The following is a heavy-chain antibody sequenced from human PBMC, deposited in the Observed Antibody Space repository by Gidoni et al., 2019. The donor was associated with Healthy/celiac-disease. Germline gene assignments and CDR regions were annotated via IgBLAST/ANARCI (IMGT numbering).Heavy chain of an antibody. Sequence: QVQLVESGGGVVEPGRSLSLSCPASGFTFSTHGMHWVRQAPGKGLEWVAVIWYDGSNKYYADSVKGRFTISRDKSKNTLYLQMNSLRAEDTAVYYCARGEVVAAFYYYYGMDVWGQGTTVTVSS. J-gene: IGHJ6*02. CDR1: GFTFSTHG. CDR2: IWYDGSNK. V-gene: IGHV3-33*08. CDR3: ARGEVVAAFYYYYGMDV. D-gene: IGHD2-15*01.